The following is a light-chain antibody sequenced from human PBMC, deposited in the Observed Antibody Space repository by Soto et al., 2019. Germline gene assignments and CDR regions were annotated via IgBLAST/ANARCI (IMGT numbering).Light chain of an antibody. Sequence: QSVLTQPASVSGSPGQSITISCSGTGSDVGAYNYVSWYQQHPAKAPKLKIYDVSNRPSGVSDRFAGSKSGNTASLTISGLQAEDEADYYFYSYTSSSTYVFGSGNKVTVL. CDR1: GSDVGAYNY. CDR2: DVS. J-gene: IGLJ1*01. CDR3: YSYTSSSTYV. V-gene: IGLV2-14*01.